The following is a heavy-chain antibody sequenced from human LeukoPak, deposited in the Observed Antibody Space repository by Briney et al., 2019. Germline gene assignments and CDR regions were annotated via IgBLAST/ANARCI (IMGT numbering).Heavy chain of an antibody. V-gene: IGHV4-59*02. CDR1: GASGSGFY. J-gene: IGHJ6*02. Sequence: SETLSLTCTVSGASGSGFYWTWIRQPPGKGLEWIVYIQSSESTDYNPAFKSRATISLDTSKNQVSLRLNSVTSADTAVYYCARDWWLGSPSLQGYFFGLDVWGQGTTVTVSS. D-gene: IGHD2-15*01. CDR2: IQSSEST. CDR3: ARDWWLGSPSLQGYFFGLDV.